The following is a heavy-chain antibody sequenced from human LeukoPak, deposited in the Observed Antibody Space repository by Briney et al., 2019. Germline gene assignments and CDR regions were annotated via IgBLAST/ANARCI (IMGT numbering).Heavy chain of an antibody. CDR3: AKGKSAMVRGVIITYLVY. D-gene: IGHD3-10*01. CDR2: ISGSGGST. CDR1: GFTFSSYA. V-gene: IGHV3-23*01. J-gene: IGHJ4*02. Sequence: GGSLRLPCAASGFTFSSYAMSWVRQAPGKGLEWVSAISGSGGSTYYADSVKGRFTISRDNSKNTLYLQMNSLRAEDTAVYYCAKGKSAMVRGVIITYLVYWGQGTLVTVSS.